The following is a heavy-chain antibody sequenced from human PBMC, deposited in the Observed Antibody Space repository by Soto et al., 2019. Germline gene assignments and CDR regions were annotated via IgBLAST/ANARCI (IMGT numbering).Heavy chain of an antibody. CDR2: ISSSGGST. CDR1: GFSFSTYA. CDR3: AKVLVPPAISAFDV. Sequence: EVQLLESGGGLVQPGGSLRLSCTASGFSFSTYAMSWVRQAPGKGLEWVSAISSSGGSTYYGDSAKGRFTISRDNSKNTLYLQMSRLRAEDTALYYGAKVLVPPAISAFDVWGQGTMVTVSS. J-gene: IGHJ3*01. V-gene: IGHV3-23*01. D-gene: IGHD2-2*01.